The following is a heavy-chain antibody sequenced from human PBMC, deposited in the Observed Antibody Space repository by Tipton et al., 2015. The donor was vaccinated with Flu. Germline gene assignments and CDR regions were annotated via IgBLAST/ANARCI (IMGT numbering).Heavy chain of an antibody. D-gene: IGHD3-10*02. CDR2: IYHSGST. Sequence: LRLSCAVSGYSISSGYYWGWVRQPPGKGLEWIGTIYHSGSTYYNPSLKSRLTMSVDTSKNQFSPKLSSVTAADTAAYYCARHTGDSVRGVIDYWGQGTLVTVSS. CDR3: ARHTGDSVRGVIDY. CDR1: GYSISSGYY. J-gene: IGHJ4*02. V-gene: IGHV4-38-2*01.